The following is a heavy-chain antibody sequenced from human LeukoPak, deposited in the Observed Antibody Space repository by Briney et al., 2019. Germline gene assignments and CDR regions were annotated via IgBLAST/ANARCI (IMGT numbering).Heavy chain of an antibody. CDR1: GFTFSNYG. J-gene: IGHJ4*02. D-gene: IGHD1-14*01. V-gene: IGHV3-30*02. Sequence: GGSLRLSCGTSGFTFSNYGMLWVRQAPGKGLEWVAFIRYDGSNKLYADSVKGRFTISRDNSKNTLYLHINSLRAEDTAVYYCVKDNPLDYWGQGTLVIVSS. CDR3: VKDNPLDY. CDR2: IRYDGSNK.